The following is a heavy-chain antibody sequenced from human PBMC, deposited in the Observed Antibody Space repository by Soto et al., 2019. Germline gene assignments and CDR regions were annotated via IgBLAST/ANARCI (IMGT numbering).Heavy chain of an antibody. J-gene: IGHJ4*01. CDR1: GYTFTSYG. Sequence: ASVKVSCKASGYTFTSYGISWVRQAPGQGLEWMGWISAYNGNTNYAQKLQGRVTMTTDTSTSTAYMELRSLRSDDTAVYYCARLEYDFWSGYPVSFDYWGQGTLVTVSS. D-gene: IGHD3-3*01. CDR2: ISAYNGNT. V-gene: IGHV1-18*01. CDR3: ARLEYDFWSGYPVSFDY.